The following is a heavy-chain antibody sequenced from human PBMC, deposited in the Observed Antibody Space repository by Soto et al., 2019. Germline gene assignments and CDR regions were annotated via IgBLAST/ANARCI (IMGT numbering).Heavy chain of an antibody. Sequence: QVQLQESGPGLVKPSETLSLTCTVSGGSISYYYWSWIRQPPGKGLEWIGYINYSGSTNYNHSLKCRVSISIATSKNHFSLKLSSVSAADTAVYYCARQDDILTGVDYWGQGTLVTVSS. J-gene: IGHJ4*02. CDR1: GGSISYYY. CDR2: INYSGST. D-gene: IGHD3-9*01. V-gene: IGHV4-59*08. CDR3: ARQDDILTGVDY.